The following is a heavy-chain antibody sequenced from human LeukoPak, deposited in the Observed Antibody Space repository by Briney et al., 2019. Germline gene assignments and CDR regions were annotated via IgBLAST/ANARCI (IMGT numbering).Heavy chain of an antibody. J-gene: IGHJ4*02. D-gene: IGHD3-10*01. CDR3: ARAQEGWHYYGSGIYFDY. Sequence: SSETLSLTCTVSGGSISSYYWSWIRQPPGKGLEWIGYIYYSGSTNYNPSLKSRVTISVDTSKNQFSLKLSSVTAADTAVYYCARAQEGWHYYGSGIYFDYWGQGTLVTVSS. V-gene: IGHV4-59*01. CDR1: GGSISSYY. CDR2: IYYSGST.